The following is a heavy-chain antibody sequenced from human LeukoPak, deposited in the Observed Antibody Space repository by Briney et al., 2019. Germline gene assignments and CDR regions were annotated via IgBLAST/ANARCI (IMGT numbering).Heavy chain of an antibody. CDR3: ARLSPGWFRRHAFDY. V-gene: IGHV4-34*01. CDR2: INHSGST. D-gene: IGHD2-15*01. Sequence: SETLSLTCAVYGGSFSGYYWGWIRQPPGKGLEWIGEINHSGSTNYNPSLKSRVTISVDTSKNQFSLKLSSVTAADTAVYYCARLSPGWFRRHAFDYWGQGTLVTVSS. J-gene: IGHJ4*02. CDR1: GGSFSGYY.